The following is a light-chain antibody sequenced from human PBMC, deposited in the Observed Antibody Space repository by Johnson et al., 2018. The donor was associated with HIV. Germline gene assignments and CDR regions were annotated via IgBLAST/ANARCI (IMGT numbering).Light chain of an antibody. CDR1: SSNIGNNY. Sequence: QSVLTQPPSVSAAPGQKVTISCSGSSSNIGNNYVSWYQQLPGTAPKLLIYDNNKRPSGIPDRFSGSTSGASSPLAITGLQTGDEADYYCGTWDNSLKAEVFGTGTKVTVL. CDR2: DNN. V-gene: IGLV1-51*01. J-gene: IGLJ1*01. CDR3: GTWDNSLKAEV.